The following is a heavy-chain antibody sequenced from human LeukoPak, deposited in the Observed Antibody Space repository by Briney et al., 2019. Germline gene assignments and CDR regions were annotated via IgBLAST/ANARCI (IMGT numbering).Heavy chain of an antibody. V-gene: IGHV3-23*01. Sequence: GGSLRLSCVASGFTFSTYAMMWVRQAPGKGLEWVSAISGSGGSTYYADSVKGRFTISRDNSKNTLYLQMNSLRAEDTAVYYCAKVLVLVSANRYYFDYWGQGTLVTVSS. CDR2: ISGSGGST. CDR1: GFTFSTYA. CDR3: AKVLVLVSANRYYFDY. J-gene: IGHJ4*02. D-gene: IGHD2-15*01.